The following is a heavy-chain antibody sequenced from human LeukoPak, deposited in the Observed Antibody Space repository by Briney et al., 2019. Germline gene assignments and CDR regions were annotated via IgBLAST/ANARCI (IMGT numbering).Heavy chain of an antibody. CDR1: GYTFTSYA. CDR3: ARDHGVVVVAATPYYYYGMDV. V-gene: IGHV1-18*01. D-gene: IGHD2-15*01. CDR2: ISAYNGNT. J-gene: IGHJ6*02. Sequence: ASVKVSCKASGYTFTSYAFRWVRQAPGQGLEWMGWISAYNGNTNYAQKLQGRVTMTTDTSTSTAYMELRSLRSDDTAVYYCARDHGVVVVAATPYYYYGMDVWGQGTTVTVSS.